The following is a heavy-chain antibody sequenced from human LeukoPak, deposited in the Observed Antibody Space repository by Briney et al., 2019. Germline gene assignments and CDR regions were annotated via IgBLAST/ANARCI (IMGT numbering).Heavy chain of an antibody. J-gene: IGHJ4*02. Sequence: SETLSLTCAVYGGSFSGYYWSWIRQPPGKGLEWIGEVNHSGSTNYNPSLKSRVTISVDTSKNQFSLKLSSVTAADTAVYYCARFGSRGYSYGLWKSYYFDYWGQGTLVTVSS. V-gene: IGHV4-34*01. D-gene: IGHD5-18*01. CDR1: GGSFSGYY. CDR3: ARFGSRGYSYGLWKSYYFDY. CDR2: VNHSGST.